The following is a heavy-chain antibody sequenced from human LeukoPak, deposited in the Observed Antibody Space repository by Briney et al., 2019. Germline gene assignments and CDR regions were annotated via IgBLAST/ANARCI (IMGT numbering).Heavy chain of an antibody. J-gene: IGHJ4*02. D-gene: IGHD3-10*01. Sequence: GGSLRLSCAASGFTFSSYSMNWVRQAPGKGLEWVSAISGSGGSTYYADSVKGRFTISRDNSKNTLYLQMNSLRAEDTAVYYCAKSYNNPTVAIRVRGVIPYFDSWGQGSLVTVSS. V-gene: IGHV3-23*01. CDR3: AKSYNNPTVAIRVRGVIPYFDS. CDR2: ISGSGGST. CDR1: GFTFSSYS.